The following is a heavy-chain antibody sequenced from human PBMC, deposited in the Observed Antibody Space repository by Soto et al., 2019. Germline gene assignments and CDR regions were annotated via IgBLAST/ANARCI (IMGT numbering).Heavy chain of an antibody. CDR2: ISTSGANT. CDR1: GSIFTSYA. D-gene: IGHD3-10*01. CDR3: AKVPGSYYMDV. Sequence: PGGSLRLSCAASGSIFTSYAMSWVRQAPGKGLEWVSAISTSGANTDYADSVKGRFTISRDNSKNTLYLQMNSLRAEDTAIYYCAKVPGSYYMDVWGKGTRVTVS. J-gene: IGHJ6*03. V-gene: IGHV3-23*01.